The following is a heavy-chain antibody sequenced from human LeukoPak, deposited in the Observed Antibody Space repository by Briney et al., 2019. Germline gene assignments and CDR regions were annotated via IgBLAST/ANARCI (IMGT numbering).Heavy chain of an antibody. Sequence: GGSLRLSCAASGFTFSSYAMSRVRQAPGKGLEWVSAISGSGGSTYYADSVKGRFTISRDNSKNTLYLQMNSLRAEDTAVYYCAKDLARIVGASFDYWGQGTLVTVSS. CDR2: ISGSGGST. V-gene: IGHV3-23*01. CDR3: AKDLARIVGASFDY. D-gene: IGHD1-26*01. CDR1: GFTFSSYA. J-gene: IGHJ4*02.